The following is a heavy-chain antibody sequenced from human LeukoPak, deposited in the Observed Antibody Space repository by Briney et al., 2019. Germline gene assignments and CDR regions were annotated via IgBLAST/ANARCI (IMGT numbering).Heavy chain of an antibody. CDR2: INHSGST. Sequence: SETPPLTCAVYGGSFSGYYWSWIRQPPGKGLEWIGEINHSGSTNYNPSLKSRVTISVDTSKNQFSLKLSSVTAADTAVYYCARLVCGGDCYSDYWGQGTLVTVSS. D-gene: IGHD2-21*02. J-gene: IGHJ4*02. V-gene: IGHV4-34*01. CDR1: GGSFSGYY. CDR3: ARLVCGGDCYSDY.